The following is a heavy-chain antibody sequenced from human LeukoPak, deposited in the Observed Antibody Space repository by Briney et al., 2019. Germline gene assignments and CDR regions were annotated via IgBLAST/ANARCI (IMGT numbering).Heavy chain of an antibody. CDR2: ISSSGSTI. CDR3: ARDFVAAAGIDY. J-gene: IGHJ4*02. CDR1: QFTFSDYT. Sequence: PGGSLRLSCAASQFTFSDYTMNWVRRAPGKGLEWVSYISSSGSTISYADSVKGRFTISRDNSKNSLYLQMNSLRAEDTAVYYCARDFVAAAGIDYWGQGTLVPVSS. V-gene: IGHV3-48*04. D-gene: IGHD6-13*01.